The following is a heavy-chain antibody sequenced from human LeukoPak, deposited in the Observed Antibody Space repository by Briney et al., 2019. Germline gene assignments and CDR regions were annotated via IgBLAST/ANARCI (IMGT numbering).Heavy chain of an antibody. Sequence: GESLKISCQASGYNYNSYWIGWVRQVPGKVLEWMGIIYPGDSETRYSPSFQGQVTISADRSINTAYLQWASLKASDTGIYYCARQTSGSYPYWGHGTLVTVSS. J-gene: IGHJ4*01. CDR3: ARQTSGSYPY. CDR1: GYNYNSYW. D-gene: IGHD1-26*01. V-gene: IGHV5-51*01. CDR2: IYPGDSET.